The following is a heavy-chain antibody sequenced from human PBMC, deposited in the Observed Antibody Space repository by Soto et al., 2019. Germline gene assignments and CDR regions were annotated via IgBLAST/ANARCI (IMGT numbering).Heavy chain of an antibody. CDR1: GGTFSSYT. D-gene: IGHD2-15*01. Sequence: SVKVSCKASGGTFSSYTISWVRQAPGQGLEWMGRIIPILGIANYAQKFQGRVTITADKSTSTASRELSSLRSEDTAVYYCARDSDPVVVVAATNYFDYWGQGTLVTVSS. V-gene: IGHV1-69*04. J-gene: IGHJ4*02. CDR2: IIPILGIA. CDR3: ARDSDPVVVVAATNYFDY.